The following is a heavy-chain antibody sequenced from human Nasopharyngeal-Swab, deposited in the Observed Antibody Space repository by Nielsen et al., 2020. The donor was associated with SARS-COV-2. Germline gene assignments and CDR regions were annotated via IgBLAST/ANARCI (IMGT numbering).Heavy chain of an antibody. D-gene: IGHD2-8*01. Sequence: VRQMPGKDLEWMGRIAPLSSYTNYSPSFQGHVTISADKSISTAYLQWSSLKASDTAMYYCARGVLTSVSYYYYGMDVWGQGTTVTVSS. CDR2: IAPLSSYT. V-gene: IGHV5-10-1*01. CDR3: ARGVLTSVSYYYYGMDV. J-gene: IGHJ6*02.